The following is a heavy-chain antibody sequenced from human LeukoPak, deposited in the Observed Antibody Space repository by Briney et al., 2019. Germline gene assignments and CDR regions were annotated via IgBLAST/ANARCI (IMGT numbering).Heavy chain of an antibody. CDR3: AKGQSRYSYGYYFDY. D-gene: IGHD5-18*01. J-gene: IGHJ4*02. V-gene: IGHV3-23*01. CDR1: GFTFSSYA. Sequence: PGGSLRLSCAASGFTFSSYAMSWVRQAPGKGLEWVSAISGSGGSTYYADSVKGWFTISRDNSKNTLYLQMNSLRAEDTAVYYCAKGQSRYSYGYYFDYWGQGTLVTVSS. CDR2: ISGSGGST.